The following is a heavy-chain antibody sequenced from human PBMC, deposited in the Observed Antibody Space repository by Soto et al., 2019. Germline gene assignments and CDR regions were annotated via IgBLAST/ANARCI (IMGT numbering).Heavy chain of an antibody. CDR2: IYYSGST. CDR3: ARTKGYCSAGSCHWVDP. V-gene: IGHV4-39*01. CDR1: GGSLSSSSYY. J-gene: IGHJ5*02. Sequence: SDTLCLTCTVSGGSLSSSSYYLGWIRQPPGKGLEWIGSIYYSGSTYYNPSLKSRVTISVDTSKNQFSLKLSSVTAADTAVYYCARTKGYCSAGSCHWVDPWGQGTLVTVS. D-gene: IGHD2-15*01.